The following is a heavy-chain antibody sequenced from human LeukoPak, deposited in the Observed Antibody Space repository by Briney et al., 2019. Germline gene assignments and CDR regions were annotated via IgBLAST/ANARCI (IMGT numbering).Heavy chain of an antibody. CDR1: GFTFSDSY. J-gene: IGHJ4*02. Sequence: KPGGSLRLSCAASGFTFSDSYMTWIRQAPGKGLEWVSYISNSGSSIYYADSVKGRFTTSRDNAKSSLYLQMNSLRAEDTAVFYCAKGPKQLVFVRGYYFDDWGQGTLVTVSS. CDR2: ISNSGSSI. CDR3: AKGPKQLVFVRGYYFDD. D-gene: IGHD6-13*01. V-gene: IGHV3-11*04.